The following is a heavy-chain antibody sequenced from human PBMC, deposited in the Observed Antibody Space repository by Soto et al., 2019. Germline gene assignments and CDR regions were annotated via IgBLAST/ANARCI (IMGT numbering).Heavy chain of an antibody. Sequence: QVYLVQSGAEVKKPGSSVKISCKASGGIFSSNTINWVRQAAGQGLEWMGGIIPLFGTANYAEKSQGRVTITADKSTKTEYMELTSLRSEDTAVYYCASKAACGGDCYAFDSWGQGTLVTVSS. CDR3: ASKAACGGDCYAFDS. V-gene: IGHV1-69*06. D-gene: IGHD2-21*02. CDR1: GGIFSSNT. CDR2: IIPLFGTA. J-gene: IGHJ4*02.